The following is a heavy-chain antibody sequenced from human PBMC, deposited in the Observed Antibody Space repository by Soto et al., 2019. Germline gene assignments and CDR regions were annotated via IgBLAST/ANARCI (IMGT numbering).Heavy chain of an antibody. V-gene: IGHV1-2*04. J-gene: IGHJ6*02. CDR3: ARERVGANNYYYYGMDV. CDR1: GYTFTGYY. Sequence: GASVKVSCKASGYTFTGYYMHWVRQAPGQGLEWMGWINPNSGGTNYAQKFQGWVTMTRDTSISTAYMELSRLRSDDTAVYYCARERVGANNYYYYGMDVWGQGTTVTVSS. D-gene: IGHD1-26*01. CDR2: INPNSGGT.